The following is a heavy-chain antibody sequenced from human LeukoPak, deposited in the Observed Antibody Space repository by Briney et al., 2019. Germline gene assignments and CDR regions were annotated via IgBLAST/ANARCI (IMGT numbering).Heavy chain of an antibody. CDR2: IHSSGGT. V-gene: IGHV4-39*01. D-gene: IGHD3-22*01. CDR3: AKHEGSYYDKSGYTFDF. Sequence: SETLSLTCTVSIGSVNSAVYYWGWIRQPPGKGLEWIGSIHSSGGTYYNPSLKSRVTMSIDTSKNQFSLNLSSVTAADRGVYYCAKHEGSYYDKSGYTFDFWGQGTQVTVSS. CDR1: IGSVNSAVYY. J-gene: IGHJ4*02.